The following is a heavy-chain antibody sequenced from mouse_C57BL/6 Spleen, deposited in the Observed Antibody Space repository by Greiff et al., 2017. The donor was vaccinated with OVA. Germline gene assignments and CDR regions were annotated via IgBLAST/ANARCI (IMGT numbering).Heavy chain of an antibody. V-gene: IGHV1-18*01. CDR2: INPNNGGT. CDR1: GYTFTDYN. Sequence: VQLKESGPELVKPGASVKIPCKASGYTFTDYNMDWVKQSHGKSLEWIGDINPNNGGTIYNQKFKGKATLTVDKSSSTAYMELRSLTSEDTAVYYCARGGYYDYGYAMDYWGQGTSVTVSS. D-gene: IGHD2-4*01. J-gene: IGHJ4*01. CDR3: ARGGYYDYGYAMDY.